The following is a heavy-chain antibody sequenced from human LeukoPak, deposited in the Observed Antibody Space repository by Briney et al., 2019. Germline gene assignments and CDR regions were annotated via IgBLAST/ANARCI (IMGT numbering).Heavy chain of an antibody. D-gene: IGHD2-15*01. V-gene: IGHV4-34*01. J-gene: IGHJ6*03. Sequence: SETLSLTCAVYGGSFSGYYWSWVRQPPGKGLEWIGEINHSGSTNYNASLESRVSISVDTSQNQFSLKLSSVNAAVTAVYYCARGGGYCSGGSCYSSYYYMDVWGKGTTVTVSS. CDR2: INHSGST. CDR3: ARGGGYCSGGSCYSSYYYMDV. CDR1: GGSFSGYY.